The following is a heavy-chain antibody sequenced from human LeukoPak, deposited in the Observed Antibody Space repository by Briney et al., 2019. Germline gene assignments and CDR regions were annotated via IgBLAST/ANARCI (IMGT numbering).Heavy chain of an antibody. Sequence: GGSLRLSCAASGFTFDDYAMHWVRQAPGKGLEWVSGISWNSGSIGHADSVKGRFTISRDNAKNSLYLQMNSLRAEDTALYYCARSKWFGESPMDVWGQGTTVTVSS. V-gene: IGHV3-9*01. J-gene: IGHJ6*02. CDR1: GFTFDDYA. D-gene: IGHD3-10*01. CDR2: ISWNSGSI. CDR3: ARSKWFGESPMDV.